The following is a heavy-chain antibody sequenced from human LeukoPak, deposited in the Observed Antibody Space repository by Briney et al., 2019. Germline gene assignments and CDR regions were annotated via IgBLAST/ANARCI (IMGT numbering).Heavy chain of an antibody. CDR1: GFTFSDYW. V-gene: IGHV3-74*01. CDR2: ISKEGDNA. CDR3: ARGGYSGSYYRFS. D-gene: IGHD3-22*01. J-gene: IGHJ4*02. Sequence: SGGSLRLSCAAPGFTFSDYWMHWVRQVPGKGLVWLSRISKEGDNAVYADSAKGRFTMSRDNAKKTVYLQLTTLRPEDTAVYYCARGGYSGSYYRFSWGQGTLVTVSS.